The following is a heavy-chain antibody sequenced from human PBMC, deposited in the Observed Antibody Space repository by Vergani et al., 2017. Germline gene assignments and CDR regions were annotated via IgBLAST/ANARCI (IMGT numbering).Heavy chain of an antibody. Sequence: QVQLVQSGAEVKKPGASVKVSCKASGYTFTSYGISWVRQAPGQGLEWMGWISAYNGNTNYAQKLQGRATMTTDTSTSTAYMELRSLRSDDTAVYYCARVARFYYYDSSGYHDYWGQGTLVTVSS. CDR3: ARVARFYYYDSSGYHDY. D-gene: IGHD3-22*01. CDR1: GYTFTSYG. CDR2: ISAYNGNT. J-gene: IGHJ4*02. V-gene: IGHV1-18*01.